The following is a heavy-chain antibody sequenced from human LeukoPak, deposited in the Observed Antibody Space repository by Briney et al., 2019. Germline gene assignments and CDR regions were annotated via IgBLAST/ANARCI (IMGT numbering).Heavy chain of an antibody. J-gene: IGHJ6*03. CDR1: GFTFSSYW. D-gene: IGHD3-16*01. Sequence: GGSLRLSCAASGFTFSSYWMNWVRQAPGVGLEWVANINQDGSEKYSVDSVRGRFTIFRDNAKNSLYLQMNSLRAEDTAVYYCARKTWGSPQGYMDVWGKGTSVTVSS. V-gene: IGHV3-7*01. CDR2: INQDGSEK. CDR3: ARKTWGSPQGYMDV.